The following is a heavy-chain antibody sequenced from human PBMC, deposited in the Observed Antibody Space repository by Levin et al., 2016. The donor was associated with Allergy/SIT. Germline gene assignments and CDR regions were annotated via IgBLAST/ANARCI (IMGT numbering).Heavy chain of an antibody. D-gene: IGHD3-9*01. Sequence: WVRQAPGQGLEWMGWISAYNGNTNYAQKLQGRVTMTTDTSTSTAYMELRSLRSDDTAVYYCARGGKYYDILTGYYLYNWFDPWGQGTLVTVSS. V-gene: IGHV1-18*01. J-gene: IGHJ5*02. CDR3: ARGGKYYDILTGYYLYNWFDP. CDR2: ISAYNGNT.